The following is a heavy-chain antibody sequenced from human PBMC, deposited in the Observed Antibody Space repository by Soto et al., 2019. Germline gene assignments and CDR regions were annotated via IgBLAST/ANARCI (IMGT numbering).Heavy chain of an antibody. CDR2: TFFGGNT. CDR1: SGSINNGGYY. Sequence: QAQLQESGPGLVKPSQTLSLTCTVSSGSINNGGYYWRWIRQRPGKGLEWIGHTFFGGNTYYNPSFKSRITISVDASKNQFSLNVSSVTAADTAVYYCARAYGFWSAYYVDNWGRGTLVTVSS. J-gene: IGHJ4*02. V-gene: IGHV4-31*03. CDR3: ARAYGFWSAYYVDN. D-gene: IGHD3-3*01.